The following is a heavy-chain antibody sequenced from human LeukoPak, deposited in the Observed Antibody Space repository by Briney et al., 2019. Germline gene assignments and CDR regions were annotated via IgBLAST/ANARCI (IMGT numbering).Heavy chain of an antibody. Sequence: SETLSLTCTVSGGSISSSSYYWGWIRQPPGKGLEWIGSIHYSGSTNYNPSLKSRVTISVDTSKNQFSLKLSSVTAADTAVYYFARLGVAGTFDYWGQGTLVTVSS. V-gene: IGHV4-39*07. CDR3: ARLGVAGTFDY. CDR2: IHYSGST. D-gene: IGHD6-19*01. J-gene: IGHJ4*02. CDR1: GGSISSSSYY.